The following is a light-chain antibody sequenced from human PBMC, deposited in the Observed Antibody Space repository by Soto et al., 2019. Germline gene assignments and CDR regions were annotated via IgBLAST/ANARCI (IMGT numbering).Light chain of an antibody. CDR3: QQYTNTNNPWM. Sequence: DIQMTQSPYTLSVSVGDRATITCRASQTISSWWDWYQQKQGKAPKVLIYKTSAVKSGVASRFSGSGSGTEVTLIISGLQPDDSATYDCQQYTNTNNPWMFGQGTKVDIK. J-gene: IGKJ1*01. CDR1: QTISSW. V-gene: IGKV1-5*03. CDR2: KTS.